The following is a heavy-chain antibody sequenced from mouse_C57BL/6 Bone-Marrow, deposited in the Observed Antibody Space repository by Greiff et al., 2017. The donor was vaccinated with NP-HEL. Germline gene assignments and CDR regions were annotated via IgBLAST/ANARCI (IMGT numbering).Heavy chain of an antibody. Sequence: VQLQQSGAELMKPGASVQLSCKATGYTFTSYWIEWVKQRPGHGLEWIGELLPGSGSTTYNEKFKGKATFTADTSSNTAYLQLSSLTTEDSAIYYCARSFITTVVKGYYFDYWGQGTTLTVSS. CDR3: ARSFITTVVKGYYFDY. CDR1: GYTFTSYW. J-gene: IGHJ2*01. CDR2: LLPGSGST. V-gene: IGHV1-9*01. D-gene: IGHD1-1*01.